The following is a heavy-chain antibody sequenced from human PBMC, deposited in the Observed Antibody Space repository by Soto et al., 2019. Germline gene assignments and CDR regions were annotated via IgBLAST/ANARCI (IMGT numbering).Heavy chain of an antibody. Sequence: EVPLVESGGGLVQPGGSLRLSCAASGFTFSAYWMHWVRQAPGEGLVCVSRINSDGTTTNYADSVKGRFTISRHNAETTPYLPMNSLRAEDTAVYYCARGEMATIWPLGYWGQGALVTVSS. J-gene: IGHJ4*02. CDR3: ARGEMATIWPLGY. CDR1: GFTFSAYW. CDR2: INSDGTTT. V-gene: IGHV3-74*01. D-gene: IGHD5-12*01.